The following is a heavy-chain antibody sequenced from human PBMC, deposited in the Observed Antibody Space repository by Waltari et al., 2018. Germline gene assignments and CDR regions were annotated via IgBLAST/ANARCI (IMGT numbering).Heavy chain of an antibody. CDR2: IQRSGRT. D-gene: IGHD2-15*01. Sequence: QMQLQESGPGLVQPSGPLSVTCTVSGDSMSSTDWWSWVRQSPEKGLEWIGQIQRSGRTHYNPSLESRVTISIDTSNNQFSLKVTSTTAADTAVYYCARDRGRGIYLDSWGRGTLVTVSP. CDR3: ARDRGRGIYLDS. CDR1: GDSMSSTDW. V-gene: IGHV4-4*02. J-gene: IGHJ4*02.